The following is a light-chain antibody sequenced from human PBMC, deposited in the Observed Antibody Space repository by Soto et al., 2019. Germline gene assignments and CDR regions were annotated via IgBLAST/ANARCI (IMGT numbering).Light chain of an antibody. CDR3: QQYTTSPPMYT. J-gene: IGKJ2*01. Sequence: ETVLTQSPGTLSLAPEERATLSCRASQSVSSRYLAWYQQKPGQAPRLLIYSASNRAIGIPDRFSGSGSGTEFTLTISRLEPEDFAVYYCQQYTTSPPMYTFGQGTKLEIK. V-gene: IGKV3-20*01. CDR1: QSVSSRY. CDR2: SAS.